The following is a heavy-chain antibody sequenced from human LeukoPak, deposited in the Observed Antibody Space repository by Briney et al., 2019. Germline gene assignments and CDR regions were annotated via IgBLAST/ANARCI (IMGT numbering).Heavy chain of an antibody. CDR2: IYSSGTI. CDR1: GGSISSYY. CDR3: TRDSGTTGEVKFDP. V-gene: IGHV4-4*07. D-gene: IGHD3-10*01. J-gene: IGHJ5*02. Sequence: SETLSLTCSVSGGSISSYYWSWIRQPAGKGLEWIGRIYSSGTITYNPSLQSRVTMSVDTSKNEFSLKMSSVTAADTAVYYCTRDSGTTGEVKFDPWGQGTLVAVSS.